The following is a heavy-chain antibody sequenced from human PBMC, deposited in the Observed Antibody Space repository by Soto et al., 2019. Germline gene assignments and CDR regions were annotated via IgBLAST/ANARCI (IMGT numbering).Heavy chain of an antibody. D-gene: IGHD2-2*01. V-gene: IGHV4-59*08. CDR3: ARHGDCSSISCSYFHYMDV. CDR1: GGSIKNYY. CDR2: IYSRGST. J-gene: IGHJ6*03. Sequence: SETLSLTCTVSGGSIKNYYWSWIRQPPGKGLEWIGYIYSRGSTNYNPSLKSRVIMSVDTSKNQFSLKLSSVTATDTAIYYCARHGDCSSISCSYFHYMDVWGKGTTVTVSS.